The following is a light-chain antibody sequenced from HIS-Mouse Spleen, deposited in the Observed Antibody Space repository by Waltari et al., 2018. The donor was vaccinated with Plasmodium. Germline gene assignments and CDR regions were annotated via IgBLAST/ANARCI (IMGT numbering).Light chain of an antibody. V-gene: IGLV3-10*01. CDR3: YSTDSSGNHRV. CDR1: ALPKKY. Sequence: SYELTQPPSVSVSPGQTARITCPGDALPKKYAYWYQQKSGQPPVLVIYEDSKRPSGILEGFSGSSSGTMATLTISGAQVEDEADYYCYSTDSSGNHRVFGGGTKLTVL. J-gene: IGLJ3*02. CDR2: EDS.